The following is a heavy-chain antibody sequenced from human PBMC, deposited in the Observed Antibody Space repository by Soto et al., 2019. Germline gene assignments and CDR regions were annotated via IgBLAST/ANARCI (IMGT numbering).Heavy chain of an antibody. CDR1: GGSISSYY. CDR3: ARAPYYYDSSGYYYSPFDY. Sequence: SETLSLTCTVSGGSISSYYWSWIRQPAGKGLEWIGRIYTSGSTNYNPSLKSRVTMSVDTSKNQFSPKLSSVTAADTAVYYCARAPYYYDSSGYYYSPFDYWGQGTLVTVSS. V-gene: IGHV4-4*07. CDR2: IYTSGST. J-gene: IGHJ4*02. D-gene: IGHD3-22*01.